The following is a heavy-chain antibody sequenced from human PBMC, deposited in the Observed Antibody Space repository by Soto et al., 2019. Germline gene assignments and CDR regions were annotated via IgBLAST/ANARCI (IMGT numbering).Heavy chain of an antibody. V-gene: IGHV3-74*01. Sequence: LRLSCAASGLTFSQYWMHWVRQAPGQGLVWVSRISDDGTITDYADSVKGRFTVSRDNARNTHSLQMNSLRSEDTAVYFCATAVDYDFWSGTTHYGMDVWGQGTTVTVSS. J-gene: IGHJ6*02. D-gene: IGHD3-3*01. CDR3: ATAVDYDFWSGTTHYGMDV. CDR2: ISDDGTIT. CDR1: GLTFSQYW.